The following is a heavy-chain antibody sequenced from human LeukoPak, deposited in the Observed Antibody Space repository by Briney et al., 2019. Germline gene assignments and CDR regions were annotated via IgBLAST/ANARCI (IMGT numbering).Heavy chain of an antibody. D-gene: IGHD3-22*01. CDR2: IXSXXNXYAK. Sequence: GGSLKLSCAAXGXXXXXSXXXXXXXASXXXXXXXXXIXSXXNXYAKAYAXSVKGRFTISRDDSKNTAYLHMDSLKTEDTAVXYXSQYDTSSVLTGYWGQGTLVTVSS. CDR1: GXXXXXSX. J-gene: IGHJ4*02. CDR3: SQYDTSSVLTGY. V-gene: IGHV3-73*01.